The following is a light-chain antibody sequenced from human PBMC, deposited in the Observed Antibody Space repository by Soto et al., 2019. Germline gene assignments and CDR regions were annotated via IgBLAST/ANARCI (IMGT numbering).Light chain of an antibody. V-gene: IGKV1-5*03. CDR2: KAS. CDR1: QSISAW. Sequence: DIQMTQSPSTLSASVGDRVSINCRASQSISAWLAWYQQRPGKAPRLLIYKASTLEIGVPSRFSGSGSGTEFTLTISSLQPDDDAIYYCQQYNDYSWTFGQGTKVDLK. J-gene: IGKJ1*01. CDR3: QQYNDYSWT.